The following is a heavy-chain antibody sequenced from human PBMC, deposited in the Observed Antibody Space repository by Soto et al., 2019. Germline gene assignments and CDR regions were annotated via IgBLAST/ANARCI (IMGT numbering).Heavy chain of an antibody. Sequence: QVQLVESGGGVVQPGRSLRLSCAASGFTFSSYAMHWVRQAPGKGLEWVAVISYDGSNKYYADSVKGRFTISRDKSKNTLYLQMNSLRAEDTAVYYCARAPGYCSSTSCPYYYYYYGMDVWGQGTTVTVSS. CDR1: GFTFSSYA. J-gene: IGHJ6*02. CDR2: ISYDGSNK. V-gene: IGHV3-30-3*01. CDR3: ARAPGYCSSTSCPYYYYYYGMDV. D-gene: IGHD2-2*01.